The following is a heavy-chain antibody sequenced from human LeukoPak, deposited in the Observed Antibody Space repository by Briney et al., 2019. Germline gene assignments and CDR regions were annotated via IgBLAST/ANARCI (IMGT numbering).Heavy chain of an antibody. CDR2: IYYSGST. V-gene: IGHV4-31*03. D-gene: IGHD2-2*01. CDR3: ARPTLGYCSSTSCWAFDI. J-gene: IGHJ3*02. Sequence: SETLSLTCTVSGGSISSGGYYWSWIRQHPGKGLEWIGYIYYSGSTYYNPSLKSRVTISVDTSKNQFSLKLSSVTAADTAVYYCARPTLGYCSSTSCWAFDIWGQGTMVTVSS. CDR1: GGSISSGGYY.